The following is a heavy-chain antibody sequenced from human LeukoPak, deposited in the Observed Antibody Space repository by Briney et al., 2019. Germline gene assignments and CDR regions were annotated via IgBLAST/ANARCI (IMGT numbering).Heavy chain of an antibody. Sequence: PSETLSLTCTVSGGSISNYYWNWIRQPPGKGLEWIGYIFYSESTNYNPSLKSRVTISEDTSKNQFSLNLTSVTAADTAVYYCARGRWGSKSHYMDVWGKGTTVTVSS. D-gene: IGHD2-21*01. CDR2: IFYSEST. J-gene: IGHJ6*03. CDR1: GGSISNYY. V-gene: IGHV4-59*01. CDR3: ARGRWGSKSHYMDV.